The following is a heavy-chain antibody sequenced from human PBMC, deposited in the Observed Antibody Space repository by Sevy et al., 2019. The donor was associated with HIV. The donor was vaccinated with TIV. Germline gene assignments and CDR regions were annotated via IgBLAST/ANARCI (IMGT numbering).Heavy chain of an antibody. CDR3: ARERKMYDSSGYYFHFDY. V-gene: IGHV3-48*02. CDR2: ISRSSSTI. D-gene: IGHD3-22*01. J-gene: IGHJ4*02. CDR1: GFTFSSYS. Sequence: GSLRLSCAASGFTFSSYSMNWVRQAPGKGLEWVSYISRSSSTIYYADSVKGRFTISRDNAKNSLYLQMNSLRDEDTAVYYCARERKMYDSSGYYFHFDYWGREPWSPSPQ.